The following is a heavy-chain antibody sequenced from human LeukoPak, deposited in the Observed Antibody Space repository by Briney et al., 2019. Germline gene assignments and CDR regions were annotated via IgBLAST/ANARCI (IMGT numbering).Heavy chain of an antibody. CDR2: ISYDGSNK. J-gene: IGHJ4*02. Sequence: GRSLRLSCAASGFTFSSYAMHWVRQAPGKGLEWVAVISYDGSNKYYADSVKGRITISRDNSKNTLYLQMNSLRAEDTAVYYCARDMDYRPIGNYYYGYWGQGTLVTVSS. CDR3: ARDMDYRPIGNYYYGY. V-gene: IGHV3-30*04. CDR1: GFTFSSYA. D-gene: IGHD1-7*01.